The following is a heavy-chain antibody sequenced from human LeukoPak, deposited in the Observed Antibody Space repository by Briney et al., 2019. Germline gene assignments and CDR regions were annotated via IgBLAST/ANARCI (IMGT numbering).Heavy chain of an antibody. J-gene: IGHJ4*02. CDR1: GGTFSSYA. V-gene: IGHV1-69*06. D-gene: IGHD1-26*01. Sequence: GASVKVSCKASGGTFSSYAISWVRQAPGQGLEWMGGIIPIFGTANYAQKFQGRVTITADKSTSTAYMELSSLRSEDTAVYYCARASIGSYYEKENYLFDYWGQGTLVTVSS. CDR3: ARASIGSYYEKENYLFDY. CDR2: IIPIFGTA.